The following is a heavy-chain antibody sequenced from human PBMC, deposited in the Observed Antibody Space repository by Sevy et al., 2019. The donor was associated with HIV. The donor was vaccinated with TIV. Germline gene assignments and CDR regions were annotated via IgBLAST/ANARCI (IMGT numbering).Heavy chain of an antibody. CDR3: ARGGFFDTIFGVATPRYYYYYYMDV. D-gene: IGHD3-3*01. Sequence: ASVKVSCKASGYTFTSYGISWVRQAPGQGLEWMGWISAYNGNTNYAQKLQGRVTMTTHTSTDTAYMELRSLRSDGAAVYDGARGGFFDTIFGVATPRYYYYYYMDVWGKGTTVTVSS. J-gene: IGHJ6*03. V-gene: IGHV1-18*01. CDR2: ISAYNGNT. CDR1: GYTFTSYG.